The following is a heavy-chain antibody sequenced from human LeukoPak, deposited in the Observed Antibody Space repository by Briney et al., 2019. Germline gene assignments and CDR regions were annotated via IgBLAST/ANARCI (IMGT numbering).Heavy chain of an antibody. V-gene: IGHV3-74*01. CDR3: LRDLNWSLDQ. J-gene: IGHJ4*02. CDR2: IKSDGITI. CDR1: GFTFSNYM. D-gene: IGHD1-20*01. Sequence: GSLRLSCAASGFTFSNYMMHWVRPAPGKGLVWVSRIKSDGITITYADSVKGRFTISRDNAKNTLYLQMNSLRAKDTAVYYCLRDLNWSLDQWGQGTLVTVSS.